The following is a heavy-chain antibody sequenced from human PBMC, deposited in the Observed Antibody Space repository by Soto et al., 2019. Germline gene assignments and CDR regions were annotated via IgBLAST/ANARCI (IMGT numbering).Heavy chain of an antibody. D-gene: IGHD3-16*01. V-gene: IGHV1-69*01. CDR3: ARELGEEEWGGNWFDP. CDR1: GGTFSSYA. Sequence: QVQLVQSGAEVKKPGSSVKVSCKASGGTFSSYAISWVRQAPGQGLEWMGGIIPIFGTANYAQKFQGRVTITADESTSTAYMELSSLRSEDTTVYYCARELGEEEWGGNWFDPWGQGTLVTVSS. CDR2: IIPIFGTA. J-gene: IGHJ5*02.